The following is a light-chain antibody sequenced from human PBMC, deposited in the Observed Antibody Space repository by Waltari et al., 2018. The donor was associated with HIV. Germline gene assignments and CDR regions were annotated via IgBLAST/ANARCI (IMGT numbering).Light chain of an antibody. V-gene: IGLV3-10*01. CDR2: EDT. CDR1: ALPKKY. J-gene: IGLJ2*01. CDR3: YSTDSSGNPL. Sequence: SYELTQPPSVSVSPGQTARITCSGDALPKKYAYWYQQTSGQAPVLVLYEDTKRPSGIPERFSGASSGTMATLTISGVQVEDEADYYCYSTDSSGNPLFGGGTKLTVL.